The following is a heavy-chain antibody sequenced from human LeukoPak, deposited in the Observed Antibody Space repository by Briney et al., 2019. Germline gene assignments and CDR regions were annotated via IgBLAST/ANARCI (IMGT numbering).Heavy chain of an antibody. V-gene: IGHV3-7*01. D-gene: IGHD4-17*01. CDR1: GFTFSSYA. J-gene: IGHJ4*02. CDR2: IKQDGGQI. CDR3: ARLGARQMLEY. Sequence: GGSLRLSCAASGFTFSSYAMHWVRQAPGKGLEWVANIKQDGGQIYYLDSVKGRFTVSRDNAKNSLYLQMNSLRAEDTAVYYCARLGARQMLEYWGQGTLVTVFS.